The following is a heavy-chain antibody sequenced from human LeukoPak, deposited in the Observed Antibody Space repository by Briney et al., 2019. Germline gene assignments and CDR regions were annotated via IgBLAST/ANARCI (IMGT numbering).Heavy chain of an antibody. CDR2: ISSSSSTI. Sequence: GGSLRLSCAASGLTVSSYSMNWVRQAPGKGLEWVSYISSSSSTIYYADSVKGRFTISRDNAKNSLYLQTNSLRDEDTAVYYCARARASGRSGFDYWGQGTLVTVSS. CDR1: GLTVSSYS. V-gene: IGHV3-48*02. CDR3: ARARASGRSGFDY. J-gene: IGHJ4*02. D-gene: IGHD2-15*01.